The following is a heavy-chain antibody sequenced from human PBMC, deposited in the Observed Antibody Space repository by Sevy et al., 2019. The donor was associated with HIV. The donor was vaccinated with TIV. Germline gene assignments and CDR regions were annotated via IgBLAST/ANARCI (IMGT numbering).Heavy chain of an antibody. V-gene: IGHV4-34*01. J-gene: IGHJ6*02. CDR2: IHHSGST. D-gene: IGHD6-13*01. CDR3: ARGPDSSSWYSSPVCPFYYYGMDV. Sequence: SETLSLTCAVYGGSFSGDYWSWIHQPPGKGLEWIGEIHHSGSTNYNPSLKSRVTISVDTSKNQFSLKLSSVTAADTAVYYCARGPDSSSWYSSPVCPFYYYGMDVWGQGTTVTVSS. CDR1: GGSFSGDY.